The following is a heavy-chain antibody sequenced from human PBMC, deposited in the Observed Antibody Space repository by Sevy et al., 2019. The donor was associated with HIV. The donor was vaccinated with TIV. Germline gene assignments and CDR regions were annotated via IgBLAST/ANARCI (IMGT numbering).Heavy chain of an antibody. CDR2: IYYSGST. V-gene: IGHV4-39*01. J-gene: IGHJ6*02. CDR3: ASRDYYYGMDV. Sequence: SETLSLTCTVSGGSISSSSYYWGWIRQPPGKGLEWIGSIYYSGSTYYNPSLKSRVTISVDTSKNQFSLKLSSVTAADPAVYYCASRDYYYGMDVWGQGTTVTVSS. CDR1: GGSISSSSYY.